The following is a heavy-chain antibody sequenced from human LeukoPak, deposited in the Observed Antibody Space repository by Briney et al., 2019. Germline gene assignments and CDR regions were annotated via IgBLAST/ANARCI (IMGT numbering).Heavy chain of an antibody. D-gene: IGHD3-10*01. J-gene: IGHJ3*02. Sequence: GGSLRLSCAASGFTFSSYSMNWVRQAPGKGLEWVSSISSSSSYIYYADSVKGRFTISRDNAKNSLYLQMNSLRAEDKAVYYCARDSADYYRSSPLAAFDIWGQGTMVTVSS. V-gene: IGHV3-21*01. CDR3: ARDSADYYRSSPLAAFDI. CDR2: ISSSSSYI. CDR1: GFTFSSYS.